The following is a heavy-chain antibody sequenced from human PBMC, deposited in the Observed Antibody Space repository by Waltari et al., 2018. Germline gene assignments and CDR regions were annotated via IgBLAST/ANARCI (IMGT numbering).Heavy chain of an antibody. CDR1: GLTFGSHW. D-gene: IGHD2-8*01. CDR2: INQDGSGQ. CDR3: ASRYCTISRCYASSWNSFDY. V-gene: IGHV3-7*05. J-gene: IGHJ4*02. Sequence: EVQLVESGGGLGQPGGSLRPSCAASGLTFGSHWMSWVPQAPGKGLEWVANINQDGSGQYYVDPVKGRFTVYRDNADNSLYLQMNSRRAEDTAMYYCASRYCTISRCYASSWNSFDYWGQGTLVTVSS.